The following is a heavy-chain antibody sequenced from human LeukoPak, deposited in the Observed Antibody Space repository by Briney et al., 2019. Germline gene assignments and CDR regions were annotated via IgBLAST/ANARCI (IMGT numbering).Heavy chain of an antibody. CDR1: GFTFSTYS. CDR3: ARDLNTGYSSGWYIDY. Sequence: PGGSLRLSCAASGFTFSTYSMNWVRQASGKGLEWVSSISSSSTYIYYADSVKGRFTISRDNAKNSLYPQMNSLRAEDTAVYYCARDLNTGYSSGWYIDYWGQGTLVTVSS. CDR2: ISSSSTYI. V-gene: IGHV3-21*01. D-gene: IGHD6-19*01. J-gene: IGHJ4*02.